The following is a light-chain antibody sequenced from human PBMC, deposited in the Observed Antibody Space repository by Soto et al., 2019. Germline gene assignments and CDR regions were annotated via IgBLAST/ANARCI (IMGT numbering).Light chain of an antibody. J-gene: IGKJ1*01. CDR2: GAS. CDR1: QSVSSSY. CDR3: QHYGYSQWT. Sequence: VLTHSPATLSVSPREGACVXSRSSQSVSSSYLAWYQQRPGQAPRLLIYGASSRATGIPDRISGSGSGTEFTLTITRLEPGDSAVDFCQHYGYSQWTFCQGTKVDI. V-gene: IGKV3-20*01.